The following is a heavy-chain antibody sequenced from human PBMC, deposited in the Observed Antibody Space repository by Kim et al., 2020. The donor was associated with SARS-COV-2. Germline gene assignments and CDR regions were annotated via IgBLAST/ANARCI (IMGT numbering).Heavy chain of an antibody. CDR3: ARGAYYYDSSGCYPLLDY. V-gene: IGHV3-66*01. D-gene: IGHD3-22*01. J-gene: IGHJ4*02. CDR2: IYSGGST. Sequence: GGSLRLSCAASGFTVSSNYMSWVRQAPGKGLEWVSVIYSGGSTYYAAAVKGRFTISSDNSKNKLYHQINSLRAEDTAVYYCARGAYYYDSSGCYPLLDYSGQGALVTLSS. CDR1: GFTVSSNY.